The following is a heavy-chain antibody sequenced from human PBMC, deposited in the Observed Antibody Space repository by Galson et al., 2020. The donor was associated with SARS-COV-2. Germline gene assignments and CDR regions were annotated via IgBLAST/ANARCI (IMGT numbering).Heavy chain of an antibody. Sequence: SGPTLVKPTQTLTLTCTFSGFSLSTSGMCVSWIRQPPGKALEWLALIDWDDDKYYSTSMKTRLTISKDTSKNQVVLTMTNMDPVDTATYDAALLRLGWLFSGYYYYYGMDVWGQGTTVIVSS. CDR3: ALLRLGWLFSGYYYYYGMDV. D-gene: IGHD3-3*01. V-gene: IGHV2-70*01. J-gene: IGHJ6*02. CDR2: IDWDDDK. CDR1: GFSLSTSGMC.